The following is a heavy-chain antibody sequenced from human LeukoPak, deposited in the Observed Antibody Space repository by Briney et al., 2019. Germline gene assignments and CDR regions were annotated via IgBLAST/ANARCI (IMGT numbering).Heavy chain of an antibody. CDR2: ISYDGSNK. Sequence: GRSLRLSCAASGFTFSSYAMHWVRQAPGKGLEWVAVISYDGSNKYYADSVKGRFTISRDNSKNTLYLQMNSLRAEDTAVYYCARGRSIAASALNYWGQGTLVTVSS. J-gene: IGHJ4*02. V-gene: IGHV3-30*01. CDR1: GFTFSSYA. CDR3: ARGRSIAASALNY. D-gene: IGHD6-13*01.